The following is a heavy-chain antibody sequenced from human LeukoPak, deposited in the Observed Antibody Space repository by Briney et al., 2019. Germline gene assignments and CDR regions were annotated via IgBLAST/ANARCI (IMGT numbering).Heavy chain of an antibody. J-gene: IGHJ4*02. CDR1: GFTFSNYA. CDR3: AKYFYDSSTYSFDY. Sequence: QPGGSLRLSCAASGFTFSNYAMSWVRQAPGKGLEWVSSIGSGGTTHYADSVKSRFTISRDNSKNTLFLQMNSLRAEDTAVYYCAKYFYDSSTYSFDYWGQGTLVTVSS. D-gene: IGHD3-22*01. CDR2: IGSGGTT. V-gene: IGHV3-23*01.